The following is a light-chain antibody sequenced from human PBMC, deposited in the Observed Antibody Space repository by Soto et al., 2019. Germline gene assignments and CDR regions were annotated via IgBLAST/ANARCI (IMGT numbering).Light chain of an antibody. J-gene: IGKJ1*01. CDR2: KAS. CDR3: QQYNSYSGT. V-gene: IGKV1-5*03. Sequence: DIQMTQSPSTLSASIGDRVTITCRASQSINSWLAWYQQKPGKAPKLLIYKASSLESGVPSRFSGSGSGTEFTLTISSLQPDDFATYYCQQYNSYSGTFGQGTEVE. CDR1: QSINSW.